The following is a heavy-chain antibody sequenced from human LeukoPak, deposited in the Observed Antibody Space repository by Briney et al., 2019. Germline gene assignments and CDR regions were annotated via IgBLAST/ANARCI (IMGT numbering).Heavy chain of an antibody. CDR2: IYYSGST. V-gene: IGHV4-59*08. J-gene: IGHJ4*02. D-gene: IGHD3-22*01. CDR1: GGSISSYY. Sequence: SETLSLTCTVSGGSISSYYWSWIRQPPGKGLEWIGYIYYSGSTNYNPSLKSRVTISVDTSKNQFPLKLSSVTAADTAVYYCARQYGSGYFDYWGQGTLVTVSS. CDR3: ARQYGSGYFDY.